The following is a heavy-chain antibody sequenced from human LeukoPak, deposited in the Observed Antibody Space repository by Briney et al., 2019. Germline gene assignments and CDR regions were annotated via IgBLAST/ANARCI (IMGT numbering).Heavy chain of an antibody. D-gene: IGHD1-26*01. CDR2: IIPILGIA. CDR1: GGTFTSYA. CDR3: ATNFYSGSYPFDY. V-gene: IGHV1-69*04. Sequence: SVKVSCKASGGTFTSYAISWVRQAPGQGLEWMGRIIPILGIANYAQKFQGRVTITADKSTSTAYMELSSLRSEDTAVYYCATNFYSGSYPFDYWGQGTLVTVSS. J-gene: IGHJ4*02.